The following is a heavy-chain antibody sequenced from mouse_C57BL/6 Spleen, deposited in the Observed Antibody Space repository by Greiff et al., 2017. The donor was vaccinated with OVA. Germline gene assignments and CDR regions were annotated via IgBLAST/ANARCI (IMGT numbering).Heavy chain of an antibody. J-gene: IGHJ2*01. CDR1: GFNIKNTY. CDR3: ADYFDY. V-gene: IGHV14-3*01. Sequence: EVQLQQSVAELVRPGASVKLSCTASGFNIKNTYMPWVKQRPEQGLEWIGRIDPANGNTKYAPKFQGKATITADTSSNTAYLQLSSLTSEDTAIYYCADYFDYWGQGTTLTVSS. CDR2: IDPANGNT.